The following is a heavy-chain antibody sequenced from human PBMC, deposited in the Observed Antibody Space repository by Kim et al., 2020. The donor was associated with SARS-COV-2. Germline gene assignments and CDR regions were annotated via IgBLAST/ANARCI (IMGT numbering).Heavy chain of an antibody. CDR1: GFTFNNSP. J-gene: IGHJ3*02. CDR3: AGDLGYGDYTAFDI. Sequence: GGSLRLSCAASGFTFNNSPMSWVRQAPGKGLEWVSRLSAPGGSTNYADSVPGRFIISRDNSKNILYLQMNILRVEYTAMFYCAGDLGYGDYTAFDIWGQGRMVTLSS. CDR2: LSAPGGST. D-gene: IGHD4-17*01. V-gene: IGHV3-23*01.